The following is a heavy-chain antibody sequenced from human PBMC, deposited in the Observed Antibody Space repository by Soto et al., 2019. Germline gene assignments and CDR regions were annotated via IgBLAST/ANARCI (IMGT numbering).Heavy chain of an antibody. D-gene: IGHD3-10*01. CDR1: GGSFGTNY. CDR3: ATDSAGRGAVDP. V-gene: IGHV4-59*13. J-gene: IGHJ5*02. CDR2: TYHTART. Sequence: PSETLSLTCTISGGSFGTNYWSWLRQAPGKGLEWIGYTYHTARTKYNPSLKGRATIAVDTSKNQFSLTLNSAAAAAPAAYYCATDSAGRGAVDPSGQGILVTVSS.